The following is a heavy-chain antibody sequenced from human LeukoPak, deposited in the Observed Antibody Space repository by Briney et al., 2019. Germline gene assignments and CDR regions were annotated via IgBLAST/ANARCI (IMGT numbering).Heavy chain of an antibody. CDR3: ARGDPRTYYDFWSGYSFDY. Sequence: PETLSLTCTVSGGSISSYYWSWIRQPPGKGLEWIGYIYYSGSTNYNPSLKSRVTISVDTSKNQFSLKLSSVTAADTAVYYCARGDPRTYYDFWSGYSFDYWGQGTLVTVSS. J-gene: IGHJ4*02. CDR1: GGSISSYY. CDR2: IYYSGST. V-gene: IGHV4-59*01. D-gene: IGHD3-3*01.